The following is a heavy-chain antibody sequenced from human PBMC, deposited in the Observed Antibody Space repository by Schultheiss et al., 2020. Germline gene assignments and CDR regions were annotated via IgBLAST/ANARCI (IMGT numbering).Heavy chain of an antibody. CDR2: IYHSGST. Sequence: GSLRLSCAVSGGSISSSNWWSWVRQPPGKGLEWIGEIYHSGSTNYNPSLKSRVTISVDKSKNQFSLKLSSVTAADTAVYYCASSSSSLLGFDYWGQGTLVTVSS. CDR3: ASSSSSLLGFDY. D-gene: IGHD6-6*01. CDR1: GGSISSSNW. J-gene: IGHJ4*02. V-gene: IGHV4-4*02.